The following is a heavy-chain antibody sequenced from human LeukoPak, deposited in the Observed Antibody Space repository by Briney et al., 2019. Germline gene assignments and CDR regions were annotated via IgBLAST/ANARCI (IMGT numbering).Heavy chain of an antibody. J-gene: IGHJ4*02. D-gene: IGHD1-1*01. Sequence: GGSLRLSCTGSGFTFSSNALSWVRQAPGKGLEWVSAISGSGGNTYYADSVRGRFTISRDNSKNTLYLQMNTLRAEDTAVYYCATTKQARRYFDYWGQGTLVTVSS. CDR1: GFTFSSNA. CDR2: ISGSGGNT. V-gene: IGHV3-23*01. CDR3: ATTKQARRYFDY.